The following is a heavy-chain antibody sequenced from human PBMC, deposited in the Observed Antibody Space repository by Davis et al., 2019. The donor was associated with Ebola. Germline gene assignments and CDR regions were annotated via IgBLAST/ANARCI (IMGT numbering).Heavy chain of an antibody. CDR1: GFTFSSYA. V-gene: IGHV3-30-3*02. Sequence: PGGSLRLSCAASGFTFSSYAMHWVRQAPGKGLEWVAVISYDGSNKYYADSVKGRFTISRDNSKNTLYLQMNSLRAEDTAVYYCAKYEGAVAHYWGQGTLVTVSS. D-gene: IGHD6-19*01. J-gene: IGHJ4*02. CDR3: AKYEGAVAHY. CDR2: ISYDGSNK.